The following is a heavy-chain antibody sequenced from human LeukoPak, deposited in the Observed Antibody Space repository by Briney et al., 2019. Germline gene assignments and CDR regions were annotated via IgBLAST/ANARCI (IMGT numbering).Heavy chain of an antibody. V-gene: IGHV4-34*01. J-gene: IGHJ2*01. D-gene: IGHD1-1*01. Sequence: SETLSLTCAVYGGSFSGYYWSWIRQPPGKGLEWIGSIYHSGSTYYNPSLKSRVTISVDTSRNQFSLKLSSVTAADTAVYYCARDLNSWYFDLWGRGTLVTVSS. CDR2: IYHSGST. CDR3: ARDLNSWYFDL. CDR1: GGSFSGYY.